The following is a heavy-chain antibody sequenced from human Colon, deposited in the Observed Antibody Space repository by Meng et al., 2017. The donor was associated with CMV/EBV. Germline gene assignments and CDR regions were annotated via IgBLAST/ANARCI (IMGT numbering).Heavy chain of an antibody. CDR2: TYYRSKWYN. CDR3: ARHNGGTYRFDC. J-gene: IGHJ4*02. CDR1: GDSVSSNSVA. V-gene: IGHV6-1*01. D-gene: IGHD1-26*01. Sequence: QVQLQQSGPGLVKPSXTLSLTCVISGDSVSSNSVAWAWIRQSPSRGLEWLGRTYYRSKWYNDYAMFVKSRITISQDTSKNQFSLQLNSVTPEDTAVYYCARHNGGTYRFDCLGQGTLGTVSS.